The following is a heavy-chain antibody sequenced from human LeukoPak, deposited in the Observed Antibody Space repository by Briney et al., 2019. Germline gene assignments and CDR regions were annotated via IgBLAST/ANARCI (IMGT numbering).Heavy chain of an antibody. D-gene: IGHD3-3*01. CDR2: IYYSGST. J-gene: IGHJ4*02. CDR1: GGSTSSYY. Sequence: SETLSLTCTVSGGSTSSYYWSWIRQPPGKGLEWIGYIYYSGSTNYNPSLKSRVTISVDTSKNQFSLKLSSVTAADTAVYYCAREGNDFWSGYWYYFDCWGQGTLVTVSS. V-gene: IGHV4-59*01. CDR3: AREGNDFWSGYWYYFDC.